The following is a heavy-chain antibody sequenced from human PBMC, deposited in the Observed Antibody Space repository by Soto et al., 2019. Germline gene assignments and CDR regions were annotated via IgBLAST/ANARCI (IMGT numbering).Heavy chain of an antibody. D-gene: IGHD6-6*01. CDR3: ARVRSIAVTAALAI. J-gene: IGHJ3*02. CDR2: TYYRSKWYN. Sequence: PSRGLEWLGRTYYRSKWYNDYAVSVKSRITINPDTSKTQFSLQLNSVTPEDTALYYCARVRSIAVTAALAILGKGTMDTV. V-gene: IGHV6-1*01.